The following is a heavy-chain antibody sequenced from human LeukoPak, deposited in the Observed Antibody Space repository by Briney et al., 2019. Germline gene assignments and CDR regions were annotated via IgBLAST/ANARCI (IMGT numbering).Heavy chain of an antibody. CDR2: IYSGGGT. J-gene: IGHJ3*02. Sequence: GGSLRLSCAASGFTVSSNYMSWVRQAPGKGLEWVSVIYSGGGTYYTDSVKGRFTISRDNSKNTLYLQMNSLRAVDAAVYYCARISLGAFDIWGQGTMVTVSS. CDR1: GFTVSSNY. D-gene: IGHD2/OR15-2a*01. CDR3: ARISLGAFDI. V-gene: IGHV3-53*01.